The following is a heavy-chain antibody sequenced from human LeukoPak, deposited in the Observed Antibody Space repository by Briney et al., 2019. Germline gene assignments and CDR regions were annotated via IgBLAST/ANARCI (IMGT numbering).Heavy chain of an antibody. D-gene: IGHD2-15*01. Sequence: ASVKVSCKASGYTFTSYGISWVRQAPGQGLEWMGWISAYNGNTNYAQKLQGRVTMTTDTSTSTAYMELRSLRSDDTAVYYCARVIIVVVAANPGDYWSQGTLVTVSS. J-gene: IGHJ4*02. CDR2: ISAYNGNT. V-gene: IGHV1-18*01. CDR3: ARVIIVVVAANPGDY. CDR1: GYTFTSYG.